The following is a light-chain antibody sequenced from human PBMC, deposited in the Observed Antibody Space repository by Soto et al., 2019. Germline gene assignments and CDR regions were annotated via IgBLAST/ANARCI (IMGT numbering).Light chain of an antibody. CDR2: AAS. CDR1: QSINNY. V-gene: IGKV1-39*01. CDR3: QQSYSTTPLT. Sequence: DIQMTQSPSSLSTSVGDRVTITCRASQSINNYLNWYQQKPGKAPKLLIYAASSLQTGVPSRFSGSGSGTDFTLTITSLQPEDCATYYCQQSYSTTPLTFGGGTKVEIK. J-gene: IGKJ4*01.